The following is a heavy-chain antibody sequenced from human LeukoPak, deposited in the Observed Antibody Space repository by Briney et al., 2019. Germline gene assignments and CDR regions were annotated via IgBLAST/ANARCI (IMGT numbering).Heavy chain of an antibody. V-gene: IGHV4-59*01. CDR3: ARGRYSWHYGVVFDY. CDR2: VSYSGST. D-gene: IGHD4-17*01. CDR1: GDSISDYY. J-gene: IGHJ4*02. Sequence: SETLSLTCTVSGDSISDYYWSWIRQPPGKGLEWIGHVSYSGSTNYNPSLRGRITMSVDTSKNQFSLKLSSVTAADTAVYYCARGRYSWHYGVVFDYWGQGTLVTVSS.